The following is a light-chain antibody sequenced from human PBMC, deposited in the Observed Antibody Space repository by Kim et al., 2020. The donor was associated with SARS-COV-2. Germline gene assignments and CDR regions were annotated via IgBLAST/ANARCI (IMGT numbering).Light chain of an antibody. CDR3: QVWDSSSWV. Sequence: VAPGKTARITCGGNNIGNKRVDWYQQKPGQAPVLVIYYDSDRPSGIPERFSGSNSGNTATLTISRVEAGDEADYYCQVWDSSSWVFGGGTQLTVL. CDR2: YDS. V-gene: IGLV3-21*04. CDR1: NIGNKR. J-gene: IGLJ3*02.